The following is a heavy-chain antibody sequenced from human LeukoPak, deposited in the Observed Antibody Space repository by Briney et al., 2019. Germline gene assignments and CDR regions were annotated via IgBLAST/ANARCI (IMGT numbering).Heavy chain of an antibody. D-gene: IGHD6-25*01. Sequence: ASVKVSCKASGGTFSSYAISWVRQAAGQGLEWMGWISAYNGNTNYAQKLQGRVTMTTDTSTSTAYMELRSLRSDDTAVYYCARDSVSAATIAYYYYYMDVWGKGTTVTVSS. CDR2: ISAYNGNT. CDR1: GGTFSSYA. J-gene: IGHJ6*03. V-gene: IGHV1-18*01. CDR3: ARDSVSAATIAYYYYYMDV.